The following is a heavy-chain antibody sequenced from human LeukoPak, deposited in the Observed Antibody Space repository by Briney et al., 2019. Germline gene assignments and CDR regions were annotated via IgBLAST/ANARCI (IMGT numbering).Heavy chain of an antibody. D-gene: IGHD7-27*01. CDR2: ISSRSNNI. J-gene: IGHJ6*03. CDR3: ARDPGDDNYYYYMDV. V-gene: IGHV3-48*04. CDR1: GFSFSTYS. Sequence: QSGGSLRLSCAASGFSFSTYSMSWVRQAPGKGLEWGSYISSRSNNIYYTDSVKGRFIISRDNAKKSLFLQMNSLRAEDTAVYYCARDPGDDNYYYYMDVWGKGTTVTVSS.